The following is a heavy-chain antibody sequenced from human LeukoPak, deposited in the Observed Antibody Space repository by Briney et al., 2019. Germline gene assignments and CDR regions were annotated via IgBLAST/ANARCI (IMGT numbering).Heavy chain of an antibody. J-gene: IGHJ2*01. Sequence: GGSLRLSCAASGFTFSSYGMSWVRQAPGKGLEWVSYISSRGSTIYYADSVKGRFTISRDNAKNSLYLQMNSLRAEDTAVYYCAREAYYYDSSGYPIIHWYFDLWGRGTLVTVSS. CDR1: GFTFSSYG. D-gene: IGHD3-22*01. CDR2: ISSRGSTI. V-gene: IGHV3-48*04. CDR3: AREAYYYDSSGYPIIHWYFDL.